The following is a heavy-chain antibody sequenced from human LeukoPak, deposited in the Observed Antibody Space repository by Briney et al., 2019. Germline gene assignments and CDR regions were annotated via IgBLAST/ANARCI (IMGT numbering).Heavy chain of an antibody. Sequence: PGGSLRLSCAASGFTFSSYAMNWVRQAPRKGLEWVATISNSGGSTYYADSVKGRFTISRDNSKDTLYLQMNSLRAEGTAVYYCAKVIAVAGNEIFDYWGRGTLVIVSS. CDR2: ISNSGGST. J-gene: IGHJ4*02. CDR1: GFTFSSYA. D-gene: IGHD6-19*01. CDR3: AKVIAVAGNEIFDY. V-gene: IGHV3-23*01.